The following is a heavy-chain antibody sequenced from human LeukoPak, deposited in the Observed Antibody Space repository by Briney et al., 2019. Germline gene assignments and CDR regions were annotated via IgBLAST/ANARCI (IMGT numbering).Heavy chain of an antibody. CDR1: EFTFSSYG. Sequence: GGSLRLSCAASEFTFSSYGMHWVRQAPGKGLEWVAVISYDGSNKYYADSVKGRFTISRDNSKNTLYLQMNSLRAEDTAVYYCAKDTLGAVAAIDYWGQGTLVTVSS. J-gene: IGHJ4*02. CDR3: AKDTLGAVAAIDY. V-gene: IGHV3-30*18. CDR2: ISYDGSNK. D-gene: IGHD6-19*01.